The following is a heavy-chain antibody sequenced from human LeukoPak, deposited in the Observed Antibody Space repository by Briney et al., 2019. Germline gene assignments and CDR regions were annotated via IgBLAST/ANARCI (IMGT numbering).Heavy chain of an antibody. D-gene: IGHD6-13*01. V-gene: IGHV4-31*03. J-gene: IGHJ6*02. Sequence: PSQTLSLTCTVSGGSISSGGYYWSWIRQHPGKGLEWIGYIYYSGSTYYNPSLKSRVTISVDTSNNQFSLKLSSVTAADTAVYYCARDQVGSSWPSSGMDVWGQGTTVTVSS. CDR1: GGSISSGGYY. CDR2: IYYSGST. CDR3: ARDQVGSSWPSSGMDV.